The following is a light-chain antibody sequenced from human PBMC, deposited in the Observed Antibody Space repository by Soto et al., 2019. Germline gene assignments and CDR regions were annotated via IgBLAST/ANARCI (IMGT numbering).Light chain of an antibody. CDR1: SSDIGYYDY. Sequence: QSALTQPPSASGSPGQSVTISCTGTSSDIGYYDYVSWYQQHPGKAPKVIIYEGSNWPSGVPDRFSGSKSGNMAFLTVSGLQADDEADYYCSSHAGYSSVVFGGGTKLTVL. J-gene: IGLJ2*01. V-gene: IGLV2-8*01. CDR2: EGS. CDR3: SSHAGYSSVV.